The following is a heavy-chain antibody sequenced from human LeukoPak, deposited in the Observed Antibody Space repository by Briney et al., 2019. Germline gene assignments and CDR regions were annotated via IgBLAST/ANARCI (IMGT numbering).Heavy chain of an antibody. D-gene: IGHD2-15*01. CDR1: GYPFSSYW. V-gene: IGHV5-51*01. Sequence: GESLKISFKGSGYPFSSYWIGWVRPRPGKGLEWMGIIYPGDSNPRYSPSFQGQVTISADKSFSTAYLQLSSLKASDTAMYYCARLVVVSSTPTHFDYWGQGTLVTVSS. J-gene: IGHJ4*02. CDR3: ARLVVVSSTPTHFDY. CDR2: IYPGDSNP.